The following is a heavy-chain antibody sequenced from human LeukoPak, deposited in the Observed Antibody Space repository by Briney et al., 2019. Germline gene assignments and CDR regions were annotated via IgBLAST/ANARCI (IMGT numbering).Heavy chain of an antibody. D-gene: IGHD6-19*01. CDR2: ISSSGSTI. Sequence: GGSLRLSCAASGFTFSDYYMSWIRQAPGKGLEWVSYISSSGSTIYYADSVKGRFTISRDNAKNSLYLQMNSLRAEDTAVYYCATGYSSDWYFIDYWGQGTLVTVSS. CDR1: GFTFSDYY. CDR3: ATGYSSDWYFIDY. V-gene: IGHV3-11*04. J-gene: IGHJ4*02.